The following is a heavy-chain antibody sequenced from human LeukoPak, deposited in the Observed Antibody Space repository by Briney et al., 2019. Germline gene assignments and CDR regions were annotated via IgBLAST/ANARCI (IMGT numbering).Heavy chain of an antibody. Sequence: GESLKISCQGSGYIFTNYWIGWVRQMPGKGLEWMGVIYPGDSDITYSPSFQGQVTISVDKSISTAYLQWSSLKASDTAMYYCARQFAWYYYDSSGYYEYAFDIWGQGTMVTVSS. V-gene: IGHV5-51*01. CDR2: IYPGDSDI. D-gene: IGHD3-22*01. CDR1: GYIFTNYW. J-gene: IGHJ3*02. CDR3: ARQFAWYYYDSSGYYEYAFDI.